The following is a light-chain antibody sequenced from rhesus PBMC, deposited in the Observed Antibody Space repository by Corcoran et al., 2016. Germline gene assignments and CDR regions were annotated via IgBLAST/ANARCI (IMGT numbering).Light chain of an antibody. CDR1: QGISNA. CDR3: QQGYSTPYS. V-gene: IGKV1-33*02. Sequence: DIQMSQSPSSLSASVGDKVTITCRASQGISNALAWYPQKPGKAPKRLIYAASSLESGVSSRFNGIRSGTDFTLTISSLQPEDFATYYCQQGYSTPYSFGQGTKVEIK. J-gene: IGKJ2*01. CDR2: AAS.